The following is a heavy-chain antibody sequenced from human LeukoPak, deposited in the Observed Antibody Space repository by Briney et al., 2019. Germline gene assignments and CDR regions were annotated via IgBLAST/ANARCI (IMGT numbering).Heavy chain of an antibody. CDR1: GFTFSNYA. CDR2: ISSNSSHT. V-gene: IGHV3-21*06. J-gene: IGHJ6*03. D-gene: IGHD3-3*01. CDR3: ARDSYYDFWSGVYCSHMDV. Sequence: PGGSLRLSCVASGFTFSNYAMNWVRQAPGKGLEWVSSISSNSSHTYDVDSVKGRFTISRDNAKNSLYLQMNSLRAEDTAVYFCARDSYYDFWSGVYCSHMDVWGKGTTVTVSS.